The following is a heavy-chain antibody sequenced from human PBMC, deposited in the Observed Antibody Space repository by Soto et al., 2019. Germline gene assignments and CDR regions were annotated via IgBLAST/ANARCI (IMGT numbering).Heavy chain of an antibody. J-gene: IGHJ6*02. Sequence: SVKVSCKASGGTFSSYAISWVRQAPGQGLEWMGGIIPIFGTANYAQKFQGRVTITADEPTSTAYMELSSLRSEDTAVYYCAACRTSCSYYYYYGMDVWGQGTTVTVSS. V-gene: IGHV1-69*13. CDR2: IIPIFGTA. CDR1: GGTFSSYA. CDR3: AACRTSCSYYYYYGMDV. D-gene: IGHD2-2*01.